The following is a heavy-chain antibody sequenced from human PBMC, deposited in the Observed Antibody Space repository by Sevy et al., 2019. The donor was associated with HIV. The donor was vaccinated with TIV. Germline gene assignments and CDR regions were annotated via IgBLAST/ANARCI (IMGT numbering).Heavy chain of an antibody. D-gene: IGHD2-15*01. CDR2: ISSSSRTM. CDR3: XXXXXXXXATGFDY. J-gene: IGHJ4*02. V-gene: IGHV3-48*02. Sequence: GGSLRLSCAASGFTFSTYSMNWVRQAPGKGLEWVSYISSSSRTMYYADSVKGRFTISRDNAKNSLYLQMNSLRDENXXXXXXXXXXXXXXATGFDYWGQGTLVTVSS. CDR1: GFTFSTYS.